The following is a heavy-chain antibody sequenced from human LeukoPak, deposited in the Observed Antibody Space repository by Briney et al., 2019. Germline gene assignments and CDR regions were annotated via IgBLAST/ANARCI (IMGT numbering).Heavy chain of an antibody. J-gene: IGHJ4*02. CDR3: ARDAYCGGDCYLFDY. V-gene: IGHV4-59*01. Sequence: SETLSLTCTVSGGSISSYYCSWIRQPPGKGLEWIGYIYYSGSTNYNPSLKSRVTISVDTSKNQFSLKLSSVTAADTAVYYCARDAYCGGDCYLFDYWGQGTLVTVSS. D-gene: IGHD2-21*02. CDR2: IYYSGST. CDR1: GGSISSYY.